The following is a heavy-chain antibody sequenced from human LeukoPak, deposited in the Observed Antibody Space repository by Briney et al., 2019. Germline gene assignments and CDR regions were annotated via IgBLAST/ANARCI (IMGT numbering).Heavy chain of an antibody. V-gene: IGHV5-51*03. Sequence: GESLKISCKGSGYSFTNYWIGWLRQMPGKGLEWMGIIYPGDSDTRYSPSFQGQVTISADKSISAAYLQWSSLKASDTAMCYCARRDQNCSGGSCYPYYFDYWGQGTLVTVSS. CDR2: IYPGDSDT. J-gene: IGHJ4*02. CDR1: GYSFTNYW. CDR3: ARRDQNCSGGSCYPYYFDY. D-gene: IGHD2-15*01.